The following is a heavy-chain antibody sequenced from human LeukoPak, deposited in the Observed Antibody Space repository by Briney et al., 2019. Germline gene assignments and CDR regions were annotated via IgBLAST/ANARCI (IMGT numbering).Heavy chain of an antibody. CDR3: AREVAGTPFVDY. Sequence: SETLSLTCTVSGGFISSYYWSWIRQPPGKGLEWIGEINHSGSTNYKPSLKSRVTISVDTSKNQFSLKLSSVTAADTAVYYCAREVAGTPFVDYWGQGTLVTVSS. J-gene: IGHJ4*02. CDR2: INHSGST. D-gene: IGHD6-19*01. CDR1: GGFISSYY. V-gene: IGHV4-34*01.